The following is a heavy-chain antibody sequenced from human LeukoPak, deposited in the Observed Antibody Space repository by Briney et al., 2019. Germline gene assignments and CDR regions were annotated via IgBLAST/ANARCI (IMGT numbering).Heavy chain of an antibody. Sequence: GGSLRLSCVASGFIFNNYEMNWVRQAPGKGLEWVSYISGSGMSIYYADSVKGRFTISRDNAKNSLYLQMNSLRAEDTAVYYCAKGTMSQHRGAFDIWGQGTMVIVSS. D-gene: IGHD3-22*01. V-gene: IGHV3-48*03. CDR3: AKGTMSQHRGAFDI. CDR2: ISGSGMSI. CDR1: GFIFNNYE. J-gene: IGHJ3*02.